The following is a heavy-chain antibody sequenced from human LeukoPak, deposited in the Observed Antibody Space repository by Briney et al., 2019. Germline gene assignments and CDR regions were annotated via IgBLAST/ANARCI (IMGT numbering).Heavy chain of an antibody. CDR3: ARVTYYDFWSGYSTHFDY. CDR1: GGSFSGYY. D-gene: IGHD3-3*01. CDR2: INHSGST. J-gene: IGHJ4*02. V-gene: IGHV4-34*01. Sequence: SETLSLTCAVYGGSFSGYYWSWIRQPPGKGLEWIGEINHSGSTNYNPSLRSRVTISVDTSKNQFSLKLSSVTAADTAVYYCARVTYYDFWSGYSTHFDYWGQGTLVTVSS.